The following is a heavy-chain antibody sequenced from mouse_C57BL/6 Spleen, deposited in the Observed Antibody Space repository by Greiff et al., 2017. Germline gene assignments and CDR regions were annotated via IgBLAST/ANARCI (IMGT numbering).Heavy chain of an antibody. CDR1: GYTFTSYW. V-gene: IGHV1-52*01. J-gene: IGHJ1*03. Sequence: QVQLQQPGAELVRPGSSVKLSCKASGYTFTSYWMPWVKQRPIQGLEWIGNIDPSDSDTHYNQKFKDKATLTVDKSSSTAYMQISRLTAEVSAVYYCARTGVLQLGGTSDWYFDVWGTGTTVTVSS. CDR3: ARTGVLQLGGTSDWYFDV. D-gene: IGHD3-3*01. CDR2: IDPSDSDT.